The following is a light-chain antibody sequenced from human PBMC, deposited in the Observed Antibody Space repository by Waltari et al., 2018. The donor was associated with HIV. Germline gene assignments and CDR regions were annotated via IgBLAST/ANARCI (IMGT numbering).Light chain of an antibody. CDR1: QSISYNY. CDR3: QQYASSSFT. Sequence: VLTPSLGILSLSLGETAVLSCRASQSISYNYLAWYQQKTGQAPRLLMYGVSTRATGIPDRFSGSGSGTDFTLTISGLEPEDFAVYYCQQYASSSFTFGPGTKVEIK. J-gene: IGKJ3*01. V-gene: IGKV3-20*01. CDR2: GVS.